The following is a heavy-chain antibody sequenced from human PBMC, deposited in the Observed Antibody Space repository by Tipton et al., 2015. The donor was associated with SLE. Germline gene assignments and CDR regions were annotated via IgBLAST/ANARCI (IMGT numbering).Heavy chain of an antibody. J-gene: IGHJ5*02. Sequence: QSGAEVKKPGASVKVSCKASGYTFTTYDISWVRQAPGQGLEWMGWMNPNSANTGYSQKFQGRVTMTRNTSISTAYRELSSLRSDDTAVYYCVRDVGDDYGDLRGPWGQGTLVTVSS. CDR2: MNPNSANT. CDR1: GYTFTTYD. V-gene: IGHV1-8*01. D-gene: IGHD4-17*01. CDR3: VRDVGDDYGDLRGP.